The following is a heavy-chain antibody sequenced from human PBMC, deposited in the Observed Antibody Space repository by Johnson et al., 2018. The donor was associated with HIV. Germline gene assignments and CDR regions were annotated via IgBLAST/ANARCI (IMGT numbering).Heavy chain of an antibody. CDR3: ARRRSYSSSWYDAFDI. V-gene: IGHV3-53*01. CDR2: IYSGCST. Sequence: MQLVESGGGVVQPGGSLRLSCAASGFTVSSNYMSWVRQAPGKGLEWVSVIYSGCSTYYADSVKGRFTISRDNSKNTLYLQMNSLRAEDTAVYYCARRRSYSSSWYDAFDIWGQGTMVTVSS. CDR1: GFTVSSNY. J-gene: IGHJ3*02. D-gene: IGHD6-13*01.